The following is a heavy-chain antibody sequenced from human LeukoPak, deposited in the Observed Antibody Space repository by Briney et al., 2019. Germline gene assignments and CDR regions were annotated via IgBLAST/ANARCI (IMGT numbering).Heavy chain of an antibody. CDR1: GFTFSSYD. D-gene: IGHD3-10*01. Sequence: AGGSLRLSCAASGFTFSSYDMHWVRQATGKGLEWVSAIGTAGDTYYPGSVKGRFTISRENAKNSLYLQMNSLRVGDTAVYYCARGLYGSGSYYYDYWGQGTLVTVSS. J-gene: IGHJ4*02. V-gene: IGHV3-13*04. CDR3: ARGLYGSGSYYYDY. CDR2: IGTAGDT.